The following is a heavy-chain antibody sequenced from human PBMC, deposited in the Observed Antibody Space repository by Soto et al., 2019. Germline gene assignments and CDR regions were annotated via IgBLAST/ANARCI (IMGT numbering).Heavy chain of an antibody. V-gene: IGHV3-9*01. CDR3: AKDSIRRSFSRSSTRARDAFDI. J-gene: IGHJ3*02. Sequence: GGSLRLSCAVSGFTFEDYAMHWVRQAPGKGLEWVSGISWDSRSVAYADSVKGRFTISRDNAENSLHLQMNGLRAEDTAVYYCAKDSIRRSFSRSSTRARDAFDIWGQGTMVTVSS. CDR1: GFTFEDYA. CDR2: ISWDSRSV. D-gene: IGHD6-6*01.